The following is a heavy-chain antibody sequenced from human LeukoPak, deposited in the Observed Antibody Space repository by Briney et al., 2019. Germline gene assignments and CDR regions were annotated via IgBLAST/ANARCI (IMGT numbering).Heavy chain of an antibody. Sequence: GGSLRLSCAASGFTFSSYGMHWVRQAPGKGLERVAVISYDGSNKYYADSVKGRFTISRDNSKNTLYLQMNSLRAEDTAVYYCAKQGGDRYYYGSGLDYWGQGTLVTVSS. V-gene: IGHV3-30*18. D-gene: IGHD3-10*01. CDR1: GFTFSSYG. J-gene: IGHJ4*02. CDR3: AKQGGDRYYYGSGLDY. CDR2: ISYDGSNK.